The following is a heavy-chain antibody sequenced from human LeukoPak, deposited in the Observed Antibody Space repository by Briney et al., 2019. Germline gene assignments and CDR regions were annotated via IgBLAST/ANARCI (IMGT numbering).Heavy chain of an antibody. CDR2: ISAYNGNT. Sequence: ASVKVSCKSSGYTFDSFGFSWVRQAPGEGLEWMGWISAYNGNTRFAQKFQGRVAITTDTSTSTAYMELRSLRTDDPAVYYCAAQRGYTFGSPVGFDYWGQGTLVTVSS. D-gene: IGHD5-12*01. CDR3: AAQRGYTFGSPVGFDY. CDR1: GYTFDSFG. V-gene: IGHV1-18*01. J-gene: IGHJ4*02.